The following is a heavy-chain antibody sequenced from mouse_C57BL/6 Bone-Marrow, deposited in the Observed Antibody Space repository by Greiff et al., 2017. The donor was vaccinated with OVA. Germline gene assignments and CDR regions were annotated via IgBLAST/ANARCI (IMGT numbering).Heavy chain of an antibody. CDR2: IDPENGDT. CDR3: TPVITTVHYAMDY. CDR1: GFNIKDDY. J-gene: IGHJ4*01. V-gene: IGHV14-4*01. D-gene: IGHD1-1*01. Sequence: VQLQQSGAELVRPGASVKLSCTASGFNIKDDYMHWVKQRPEQGLEWIGWIDPENGDTEYASKFQGKATITADTSSNTAYLQLSSLTSEDTAVYDCTPVITTVHYAMDYWGQGTSVTVSS.